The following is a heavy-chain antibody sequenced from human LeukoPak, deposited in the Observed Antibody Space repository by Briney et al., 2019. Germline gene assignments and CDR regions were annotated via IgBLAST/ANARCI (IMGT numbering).Heavy chain of an antibody. Sequence: GGSLRLSCAASGFTFSSYWMTCVRQAPGKGLEWVANIKQDGSEKFYVDSVTGRFTISRENAKNSMYLQMNSLRAEDTAVYYCARKDFYTSGWYAFDCWGQGTLVTVSS. J-gene: IGHJ4*02. CDR3: ARKDFYTSGWYAFDC. CDR1: GFTFSSYW. V-gene: IGHV3-7*04. CDR2: IKQDGSEK. D-gene: IGHD6-19*01.